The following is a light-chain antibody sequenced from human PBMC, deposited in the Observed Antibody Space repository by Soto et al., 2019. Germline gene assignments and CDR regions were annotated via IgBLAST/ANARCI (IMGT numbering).Light chain of an antibody. CDR1: SSNNGAGYD. CDR3: QSYDSSLSGYVV. CDR2: VNN. V-gene: IGLV1-40*01. J-gene: IGLJ2*01. Sequence: QSVLTQPPSVSGAPGQRVAISCTGSSSNNGAGYDVHWYQQLPGTAPKLLIYVNNNRPSGVPDRFSGSKSGTSASLAITGLQAEDEADYYCQSYDSSLSGYVVFGGGTKLTVL.